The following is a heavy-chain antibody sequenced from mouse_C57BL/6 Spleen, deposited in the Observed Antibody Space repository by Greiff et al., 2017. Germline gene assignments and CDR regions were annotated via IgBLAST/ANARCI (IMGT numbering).Heavy chain of an antibody. D-gene: IGHD2-1*01. Sequence: VQLQQSGAELVKPGASVKISCKASGYAFSSYWMNWVKQRPGKGLEWIGQIYPGDGDTNYNGKFKGKATLTADKSSSTAYMQLSSLTSEDSAVYFCARPIYYGISFAYWGQGTLVTVSA. CDR2: IYPGDGDT. J-gene: IGHJ3*01. CDR1: GYAFSSYW. CDR3: ARPIYYGISFAY. V-gene: IGHV1-80*01.